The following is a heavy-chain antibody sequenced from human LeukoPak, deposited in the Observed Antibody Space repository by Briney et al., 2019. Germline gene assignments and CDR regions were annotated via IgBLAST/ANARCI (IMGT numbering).Heavy chain of an antibody. J-gene: IGHJ5*02. Sequence: PGGSLRLSCAASGFTFSSYAMSWVRQAPGKGLEWVSVISGGGGSTYYADSLKGRFTISRDNSKNTLYLQMNSLRAEDTAFYFCARLPTAINGYFDPWGQGALVTVSS. V-gene: IGHV3-23*01. CDR3: ARLPTAINGYFDP. D-gene: IGHD2-2*01. CDR1: GFTFSSYA. CDR2: ISGGGGST.